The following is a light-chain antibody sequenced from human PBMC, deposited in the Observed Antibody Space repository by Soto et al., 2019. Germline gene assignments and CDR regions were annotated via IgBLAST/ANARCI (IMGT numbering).Light chain of an antibody. Sequence: EIVLTQSPGTLSLYPGERATLSCRASQSVTSSSLAWYQQKPGQAPRLLVYGASRRATGIPDRFSGSGSGTDFTLTISRLEPQDFAMYYCHQYGSSPLTFGGGTKVEIK. CDR1: QSVTSSS. J-gene: IGKJ4*01. CDR2: GAS. CDR3: HQYGSSPLT. V-gene: IGKV3-20*01.